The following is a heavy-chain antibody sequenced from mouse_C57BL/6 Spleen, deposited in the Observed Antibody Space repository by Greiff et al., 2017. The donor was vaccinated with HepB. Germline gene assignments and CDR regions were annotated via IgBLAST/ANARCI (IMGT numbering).Heavy chain of an antibody. CDR3: ARSRGTGGYAMDY. V-gene: IGHV1-39*01. J-gene: IGHJ4*01. D-gene: IGHD4-1*01. CDR2: INPNYGTT. CDR1: GYSFTDYN. Sequence: LLESGPELVKPGASVKISCKASGYSFTDYNMNWVKQSNGKSLEWIGVINPNYGTTSYNQKFKGKATLTVDQSSSTAYMQLNSLTSEDSAVYYCARSRGTGGYAMDYWGQGTSVTVSS.